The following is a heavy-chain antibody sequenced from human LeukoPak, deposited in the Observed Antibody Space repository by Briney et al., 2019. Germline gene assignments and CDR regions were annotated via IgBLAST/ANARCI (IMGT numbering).Heavy chain of an antibody. Sequence: GRSLRLSCAASGFTFSDYYMTWVRQAPGKGLEWLSYISTSGSSIYYADSVKGRFTISRDNAKKSLYLQMNSLTAEDTAVYFCAREGGGSLDYWGQGILVSVSS. J-gene: IGHJ4*02. CDR3: AREGGGSLDY. V-gene: IGHV3-11*01. CDR2: ISTSGSSI. CDR1: GFTFSDYY. D-gene: IGHD1-26*01.